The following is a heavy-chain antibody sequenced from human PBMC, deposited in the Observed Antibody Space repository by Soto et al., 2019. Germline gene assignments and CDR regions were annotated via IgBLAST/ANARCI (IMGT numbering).Heavy chain of an antibody. Sequence: QVQLVESGGGVVQPGRSLRLSCAASGFTFSRFAVHWVRQAPGKGLEWVSVISYDGRNKYYADSVKGRFTISRDNSKNTLYLEMNNLRAEDTATYYCARVDNGKYYQYWGGWDYWGQGTLVTVSS. CDR3: ARVDNGKYYQYWGGWDY. D-gene: IGHD1-26*01. CDR2: ISYDGRNK. CDR1: GFTFSRFA. J-gene: IGHJ4*02. V-gene: IGHV3-30-3*01.